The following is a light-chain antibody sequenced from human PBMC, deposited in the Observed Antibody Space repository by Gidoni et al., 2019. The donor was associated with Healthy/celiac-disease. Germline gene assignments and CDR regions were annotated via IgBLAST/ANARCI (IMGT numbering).Light chain of an antibody. CDR1: SSDVGGYNY. CDR2: EVS. CDR3: SSYTSSSTFPRV. J-gene: IGLJ2*01. Sequence: QSALTQPASVSGSPGQSITISCTGTSSDVGGYNYVSWYQQHPGKAPKLMIYEVSNRPSGVSNRFSGSKSGNTASLTISGLQAEDEADYYCSSYTSSSTFPRVFGGGTKLTVL. V-gene: IGLV2-14*01.